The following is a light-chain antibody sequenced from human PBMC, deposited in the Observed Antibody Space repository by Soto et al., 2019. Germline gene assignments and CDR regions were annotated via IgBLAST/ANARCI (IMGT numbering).Light chain of an antibody. CDR2: YAS. J-gene: IGKJ4*01. CDR1: QDISNY. CDR3: QHFANLLHT. V-gene: IGKV1-33*01. Sequence: IPVTQSPSSLSASVGDRVTITCQASQDISNYLNWYQQKPGKAPKLLIYYASILETGVPSRFRGSGSGTDFPFTISSLQPEDIATYYCQHFANLLHTFGGGPKVEIK.